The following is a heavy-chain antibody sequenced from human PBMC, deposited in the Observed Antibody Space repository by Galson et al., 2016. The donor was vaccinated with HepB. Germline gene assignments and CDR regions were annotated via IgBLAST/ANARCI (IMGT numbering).Heavy chain of an antibody. CDR1: GFTVSTNY. Sequence: SLRLSCAASGFTVSTNYMSWVRQAPGKGLEFVSVIYSGENTYYADSVKGRFTISRDNFKNTLYLQLNGLRADDTAVYYCARLAASPGRLYYYYYYMDVWGKGTTVTVSS. V-gene: IGHV3-53*01. J-gene: IGHJ6*03. D-gene: IGHD1-14*01. CDR3: ARLAASPGRLYYYYYYMDV. CDR2: IYSGENT.